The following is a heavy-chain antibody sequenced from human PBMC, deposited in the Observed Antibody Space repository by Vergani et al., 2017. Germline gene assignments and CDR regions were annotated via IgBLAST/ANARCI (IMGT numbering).Heavy chain of an antibody. CDR2: IPDSGRT. Sequence: QVQLQESGPGLVKPSQTLALSCSVSGDSVAGVLSLWSWIRQFPGKGLQWIGDIPDSGRTLYNPSLGDRLSIAVDTSANRFYLTLRSVTAADTAIYYCVRQLGDSGARWFDTWGQGTLVLVSS. CDR3: VRQLGDSGARWFDT. J-gene: IGHJ5*02. D-gene: IGHD7-27*01. CDR1: GDSVAGVLSL. V-gene: IGHV4-30-4*08.